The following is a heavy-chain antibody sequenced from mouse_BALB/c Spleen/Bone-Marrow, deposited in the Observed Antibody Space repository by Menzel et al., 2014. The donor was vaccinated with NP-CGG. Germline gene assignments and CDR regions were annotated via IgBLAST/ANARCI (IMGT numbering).Heavy chain of an antibody. V-gene: IGHV5-9-3*01. D-gene: IGHD2-3*01. CDR1: GFTFSSFA. CDR3: ARQESIYDGYYGGFTY. CDR2: ISSGGGYT. Sequence: EVKLVESGGGLVKPGGSLKLSCAASGFTFSSFAMSWVRQTPEKRLEWVATISSGGGYTYYPGSVKGRFTISRDNAKNXXYXQMXRXXSEDTAMYYCARQESIYDGYYGGFTYWGQGTLVTVSA. J-gene: IGHJ3*01.